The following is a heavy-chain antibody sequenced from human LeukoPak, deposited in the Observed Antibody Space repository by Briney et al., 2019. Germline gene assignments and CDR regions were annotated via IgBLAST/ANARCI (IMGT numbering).Heavy chain of an antibody. D-gene: IGHD6-13*01. V-gene: IGHV4-39*01. CDR1: GGSISSSSYY. Sequence: SETLSLTRTVSGGSISSSSYYWGWIRQPPGKGLEWIGSIYYSGSTYYNPSLKSRVTISVDTSKNQFSLKLSSVTAADTAVYYCASGYPGIAAAGTGYWGQGTLVTVSS. CDR2: IYYSGST. CDR3: ASGYPGIAAAGTGY. J-gene: IGHJ4*02.